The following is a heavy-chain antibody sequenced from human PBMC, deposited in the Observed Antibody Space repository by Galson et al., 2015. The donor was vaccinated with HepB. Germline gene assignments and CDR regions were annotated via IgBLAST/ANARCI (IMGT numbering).Heavy chain of an antibody. CDR2: IYSGGST. V-gene: IGHV3-53*01. CDR1: GFTVSSNY. J-gene: IGHJ4*02. D-gene: IGHD3-22*01. CDR3: ARGSPVYYYDSSGYYLDY. Sequence: LRLSCAASGFTVSSNYMSWVRQAPGKGLEWVSVIYSGGSTYYADSVKGRFTISRDNSKNTLYLQMNSLRAEDTAVYYCARGSPVYYYDSSGYYLDYWGQGTLVTVSS.